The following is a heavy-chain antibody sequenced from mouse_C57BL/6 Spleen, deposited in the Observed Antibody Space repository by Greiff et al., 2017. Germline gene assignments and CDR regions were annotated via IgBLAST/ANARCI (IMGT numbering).Heavy chain of an antibody. V-gene: IGHV1-18*01. CDR2: INTNNGGT. Sequence: EVQLQQSGPELVKPGASVKIPCKASGYTFTDYNMDWVKQSPGKSLEWIGDINTNNGGTIYNQKFKGKATLTVDKSSSTAYMERRSLTSEDTAVDYCARYDYYAMDDGGQGTSVTVSS. CDR1: GYTFTDYN. J-gene: IGHJ4*01. CDR3: ARYDYYAMDD.